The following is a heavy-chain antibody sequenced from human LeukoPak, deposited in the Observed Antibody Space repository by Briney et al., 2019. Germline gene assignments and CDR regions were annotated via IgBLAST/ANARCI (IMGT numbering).Heavy chain of an antibody. J-gene: IGHJ3*02. V-gene: IGHV3-49*04. CDR1: GFTFGDYA. Sequence: PGGSLRLSCTASGFTFGDYAMSWVRQAPGKGLEWVGFIRSKVYGGTTEYAASVKVRFTTSRDDSKSIAYLQMTSLKTEDAGVYYCTRFTIVGVVDAFDIWGQGTMVTVSS. CDR2: IRSKVYGGTT. CDR3: TRFTIVGVVDAFDI. D-gene: IGHD3-3*01.